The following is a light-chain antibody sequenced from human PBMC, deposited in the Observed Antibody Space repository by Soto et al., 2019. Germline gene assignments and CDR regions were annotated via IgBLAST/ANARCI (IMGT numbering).Light chain of an antibody. CDR3: GTWDSSLSAGV. V-gene: IGLV1-51*01. Sequence: QSVLTQPPSVSAAPGQKVTISCSGISSNIGNNYVSWYQQLPGTAPKLLIYDNNKRPSGIPDRFSGSKSGTSATLGITGLQNGDEADYYCGTWDSSLSAGVFGGGTKVTVL. J-gene: IGLJ2*01. CDR1: SSNIGNNY. CDR2: DNN.